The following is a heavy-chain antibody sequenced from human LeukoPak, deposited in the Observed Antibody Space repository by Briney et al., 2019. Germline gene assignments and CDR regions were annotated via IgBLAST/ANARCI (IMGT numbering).Heavy chain of an antibody. CDR2: INPSGGST. J-gene: IGHJ1*01. D-gene: IGHD2-15*01. CDR1: GYTFTSYY. CDR3: ARGEVYCSGGSCPPRYEYFQH. V-gene: IGHV1-46*01. Sequence: ASVKVSCKASGYTFTSYYMHWVRQAPGQGLEWMGIINPSGGSTSYAQKFQGRVTMTRDTSTSTVYMELSSLRSEDTAVYYCARGEVYCSGGSCPPRYEYFQHWGQGTLVTVSS.